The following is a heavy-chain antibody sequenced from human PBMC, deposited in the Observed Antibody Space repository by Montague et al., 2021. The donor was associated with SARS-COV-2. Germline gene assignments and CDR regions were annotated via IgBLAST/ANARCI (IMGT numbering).Heavy chain of an antibody. J-gene: IGHJ4*02. CDR2: TSGGT. CDR3: ASGVVAAPQVVDY. D-gene: IGHD2-15*01. Sequence: TSGGTDYNPSLESRVTMSVDTSKNQFSLKVNSVTAADTAMYYCASGVVAAPQVVDYWGRGTLVTVSS. V-gene: IGHV4-4*07.